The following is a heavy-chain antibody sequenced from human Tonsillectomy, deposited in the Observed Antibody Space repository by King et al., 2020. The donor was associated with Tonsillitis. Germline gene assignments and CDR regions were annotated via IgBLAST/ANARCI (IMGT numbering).Heavy chain of an antibody. CDR1: GYTLTELS. Sequence: QLVQSGAEVKKPGASVKVSCKVSGYTLTELSMHWVRQAPGKGLEWMGGFDPEDGETIYAQKFQGRVTMTEETSTDTAYMELSSLRSEDTAVYYCATGRHFYNWFDPWGQGTLVTVSS. J-gene: IGHJ5*02. CDR3: ATGRHFYNWFDP. V-gene: IGHV1-24*01. CDR2: FDPEDGET.